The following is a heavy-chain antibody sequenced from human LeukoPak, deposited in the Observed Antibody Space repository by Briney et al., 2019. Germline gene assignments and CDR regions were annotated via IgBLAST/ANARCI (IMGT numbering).Heavy chain of an antibody. CDR1: GFTFSSYE. D-gene: IGHD5-12*01. Sequence: GGSLRLSCAASGFTFSSYEMNWVRQAPGKGLEWVSDISSSGSTIYYADSVKGRFTISRDNAKNSLYLQMNSLRAEDTAVYYCARHTRPGYRGYENAFDIWGQGTMITVSP. CDR2: ISSSGSTI. J-gene: IGHJ3*02. CDR3: ARHTRPGYRGYENAFDI. V-gene: IGHV3-48*03.